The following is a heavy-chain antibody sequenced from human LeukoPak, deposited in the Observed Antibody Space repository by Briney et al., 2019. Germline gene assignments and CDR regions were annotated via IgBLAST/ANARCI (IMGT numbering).Heavy chain of an antibody. CDR1: GGSISSSSYY. V-gene: IGHV4-39*01. CDR2: IYYSGST. J-gene: IGHJ4*02. CDR3: ARLMMQQPFYFDY. Sequence: SETLSLTCTVSGGSISSSSYYWGWIRQPPGKGLEWIGSIYYSGSTYYNPSLKSRVTISVDTSKNQFSLKLSSVTAADTAVYYCARLMMQQPFYFDYWGQGTLVTVSS. D-gene: IGHD6-13*01.